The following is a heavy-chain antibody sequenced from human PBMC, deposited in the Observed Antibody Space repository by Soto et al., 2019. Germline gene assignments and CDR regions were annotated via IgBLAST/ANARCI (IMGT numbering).Heavy chain of an antibody. J-gene: IGHJ4*02. V-gene: IGHV1-69*13. Sequence: SVKVSCKASGGTFSSYAISWVRQAPGQGLEWMGGIIPIFGTANYAQKLQGRVTITADESTSTAYMELSSLRSEDTAVYYCARDGTAMVVGSFDYWGQGTLVTVSS. D-gene: IGHD5-18*01. CDR1: GGTFSSYA. CDR3: ARDGTAMVVGSFDY. CDR2: IIPIFGTA.